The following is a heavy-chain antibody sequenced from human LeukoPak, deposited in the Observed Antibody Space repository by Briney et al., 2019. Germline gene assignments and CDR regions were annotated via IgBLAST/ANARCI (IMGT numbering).Heavy chain of an antibody. J-gene: IGHJ4*02. CDR2: ISYDGRNK. CDR1: GFTFSSYA. Sequence: GGSLRLSCAASGFTFSSYAMHRVRQAPGKGLEWVAVISYDGRNKYYTDSVKGRFPISRDNAMNTLHLQMNSLRAEDTAVYYCAREGVRTVDFAFWGQGALVTVSS. V-gene: IGHV3-30*04. CDR3: AREGVRTVDFAF. D-gene: IGHD2-8*02.